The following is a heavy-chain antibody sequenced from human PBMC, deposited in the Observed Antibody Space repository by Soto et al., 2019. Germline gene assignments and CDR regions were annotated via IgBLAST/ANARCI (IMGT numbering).Heavy chain of an antibody. Sequence: QVQLQQWGAGLLKPSETLSLTCAVYGGSFSGYYWSWIRQPPGKGLDWIGEINHSGSTNYNPSLKSRITISVDTSKNQFSLKLSSVTAADTALYYCARGQWLRKSRYFDYWGQGTLVTVSS. D-gene: IGHD5-12*01. CDR1: GGSFSGYY. CDR3: ARGQWLRKSRYFDY. V-gene: IGHV4-34*01. CDR2: INHSGST. J-gene: IGHJ4*02.